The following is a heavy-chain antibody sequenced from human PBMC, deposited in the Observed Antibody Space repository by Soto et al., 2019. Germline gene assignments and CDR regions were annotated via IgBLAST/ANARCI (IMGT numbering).Heavy chain of an antibody. Sequence: QVQLVQSGAEVQKPGASVKVSCKASGYTFTNYGISWVRQAPGQGLEWMGTISVYNGDANYAQNLQGRVTMTTDTSTSTAYRDLTSLTYDDTDVYYCATTYSGDYVPPRDDWGQGNLVTVSS. CDR2: ISVYNGDA. CDR1: GYTFTNYG. CDR3: ATTYSGDYVPPRDD. V-gene: IGHV1-18*01. D-gene: IGHD4-17*01. J-gene: IGHJ4*02.